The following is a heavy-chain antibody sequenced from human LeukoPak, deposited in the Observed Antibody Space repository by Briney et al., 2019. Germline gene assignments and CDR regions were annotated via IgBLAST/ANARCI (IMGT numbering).Heavy chain of an antibody. J-gene: IGHJ4*02. CDR2: IYCSGST. CDR3: ARSPGYSYGYASVYFDY. CDR1: GGSISSYY. D-gene: IGHD5-18*01. Sequence: PSETLSLTCTVSGGSISSYYWSWIRQPPGKGLEWIGYIYCSGSTNYNPSLKSRVTISVDTSKNQFSLKLSSVTAADTAVYYCARSPGYSYGYASVYFDYWGQGTLVTVSS. V-gene: IGHV4-59*08.